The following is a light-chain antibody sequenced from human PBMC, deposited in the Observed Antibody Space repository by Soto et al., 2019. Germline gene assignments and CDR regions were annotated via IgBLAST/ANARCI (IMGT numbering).Light chain of an antibody. CDR1: SSNIGSNT. CDR3: AAWDDSLNGWV. V-gene: IGLV1-44*01. J-gene: IGLJ3*02. Sequence: QSVLTQPPSASGTPGQRVTISCSGSSSNIGSNTVNWYQQLPGTAPKLLIYSNNQWPSGVPDRFSVSKSGTSASLAISGLQSEDEADYYCAAWDDSLNGWVFGGGTKLTVL. CDR2: SNN.